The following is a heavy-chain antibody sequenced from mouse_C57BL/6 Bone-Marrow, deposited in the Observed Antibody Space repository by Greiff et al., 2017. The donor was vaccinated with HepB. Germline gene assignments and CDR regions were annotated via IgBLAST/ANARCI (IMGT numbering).Heavy chain of an antibody. CDR1: GYAFSSSW. CDR3: ARSGLTGPYAMDY. V-gene: IGHV1-82*01. D-gene: IGHD4-1*01. J-gene: IGHJ4*01. Sequence: VQLQQSGPELVKPGASVKISCKASGYAFSSSWMNWVKQRPGKGLEWIGRIYPGDGDTNYNGKFKGKATLTADKSSSTAYMQLSSLTSEDSAVYFCARSGLTGPYAMDYWGQGTSVTVSS. CDR2: IYPGDGDT.